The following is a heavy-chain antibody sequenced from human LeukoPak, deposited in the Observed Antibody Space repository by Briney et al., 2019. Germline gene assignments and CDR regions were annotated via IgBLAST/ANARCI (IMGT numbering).Heavy chain of an antibody. CDR1: GGSISSYY. CDR2: IYYSGST. CDR3: ARDMETPDAFDI. V-gene: IGHV4-59*12. D-gene: IGHD1-1*01. Sequence: PLETLSLTCTVSGGSISSYYWSWIRQPPGKGLEWIGYIYYSGSTNYNPSLKSRVTISVDTSKNQFSLKLSSVTAADTAVYYCARDMETPDAFDIWGQGTMVTVSS. J-gene: IGHJ3*02.